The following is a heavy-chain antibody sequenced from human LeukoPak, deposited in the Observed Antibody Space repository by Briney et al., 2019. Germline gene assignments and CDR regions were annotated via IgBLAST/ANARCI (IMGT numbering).Heavy chain of an antibody. CDR3: ARSMSGSYILDAFDI. J-gene: IGHJ3*02. CDR2: ISYDGSNK. CDR1: GFTFSSYA. D-gene: IGHD1-26*01. V-gene: IGHV3-30-3*01. Sequence: GGSLRLSCAASGFTFSSYAMHWVRQAPGKGLEWVAVISYDGSNKYYADSVKGRFTISRDNSKNTLYLQMNSLRAEDTAVYYCARSMSGSYILDAFDIWGQGTMVTVSS.